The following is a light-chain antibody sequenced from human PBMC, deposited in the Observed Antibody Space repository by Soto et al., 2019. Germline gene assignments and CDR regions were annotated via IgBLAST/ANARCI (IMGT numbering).Light chain of an antibody. CDR2: AAS. V-gene: IGKV3-20*01. J-gene: IGKJ1*01. Sequence: EIVLTQSPGTLSLSPGERATLSCRASQSVGSTYLAWYQQKPGQAPRLLIYAASSRATGIPDRFSGSGSGTDFTLTISRLEPEDFAVYYCQQYGSPRGTFGQGTKVDIK. CDR3: QQYGSPRGT. CDR1: QSVGSTY.